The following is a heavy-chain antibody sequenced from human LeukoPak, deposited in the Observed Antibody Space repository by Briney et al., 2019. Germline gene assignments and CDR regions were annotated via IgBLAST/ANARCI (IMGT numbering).Heavy chain of an antibody. V-gene: IGHV1-69*04. D-gene: IGHD3-22*01. J-gene: IGHJ4*02. Sequence: ASVKVSCKASGGTFSSYAISWVRQAPGQGLEWMGRIIPILGIANYAQKFQGRVTITADKSTSTAYMELSSLRSEDTAVYYCASYYDSSGSSYYFDYWGQGTLVTVSS. CDR1: GGTFSSYA. CDR3: ASYYDSSGSSYYFDY. CDR2: IIPILGIA.